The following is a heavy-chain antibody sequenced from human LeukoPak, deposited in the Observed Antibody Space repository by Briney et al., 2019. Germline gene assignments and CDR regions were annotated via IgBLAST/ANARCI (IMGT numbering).Heavy chain of an antibody. Sequence: GGSLRLSCAASGFTFSSYWMSWVRQAPGKGLEWVANIKQDGSEKYYVDSVKGRFTISRDNAKNSLYPQMNSLRAEDTAVYYCASNGNGEPLDALDIWGQGTMVTVSS. CDR2: IKQDGSEK. D-gene: IGHD1-1*01. J-gene: IGHJ3*02. CDR1: GFTFSSYW. V-gene: IGHV3-7*01. CDR3: ASNGNGEPLDALDI.